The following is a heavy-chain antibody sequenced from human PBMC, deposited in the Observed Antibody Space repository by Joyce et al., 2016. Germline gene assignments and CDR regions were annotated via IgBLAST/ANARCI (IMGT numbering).Heavy chain of an antibody. Sequence: QVQLQQWGAGLLKPSETLSLTCAVYDGSLSGYYWSWIRQPPGKGLEWIGEINQSGSTNYNSSRKSRVTISVDTSKNQFSLKLSSVTAADTAVYYCARGGWFDPWGQGTLVTVSS. J-gene: IGHJ5*02. CDR1: DGSLSGYY. CDR3: ARGGWFDP. CDR2: INQSGST. V-gene: IGHV4-34*02.